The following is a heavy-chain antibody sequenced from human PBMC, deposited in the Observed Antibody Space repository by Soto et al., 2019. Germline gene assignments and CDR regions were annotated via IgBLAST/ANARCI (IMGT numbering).Heavy chain of an antibody. V-gene: IGHV4-59*08. D-gene: IGHD2-21*02. CDR2: IYYGGST. Sequence: SETLSLTCTVSGGSISPYYWSWIRQPPGKGLEWVGYIYYGGSTSYNPSLKSRITISLETSKSQISLRLSSVTAADTAVYYCARGLLAYCGGDCALCDSWGQGIMVT. CDR3: ARGLLAYCGGDCALCDS. J-gene: IGHJ4*02. CDR1: GGSISPYY.